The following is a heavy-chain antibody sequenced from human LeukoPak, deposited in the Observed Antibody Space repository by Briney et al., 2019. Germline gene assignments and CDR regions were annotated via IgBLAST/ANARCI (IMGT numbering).Heavy chain of an antibody. CDR1: GGSISSYY. CDR2: IYTSGST. V-gene: IGHV4-4*09. J-gene: IGHJ4*02. CDR3: AAYYYDSSGYCFDY. D-gene: IGHD3-22*01. Sequence: SETLSLTCTVSGGSISSYYWSWIRQPPGKGLEWIGYIYTSGSTNYNPSLKSRVTISVDTSKNQFSLKLSSVTAADTAVYYCAAYYYDSSGYCFDYWGQGTLVTVSS.